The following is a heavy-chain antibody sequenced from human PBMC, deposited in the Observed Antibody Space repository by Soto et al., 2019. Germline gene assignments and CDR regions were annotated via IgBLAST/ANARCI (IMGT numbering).Heavy chain of an antibody. J-gene: IGHJ4*02. CDR1: GGSVSSGSYY. Sequence: QVQLQESGPGLVKPSETLSLTCTVSGGSVSSGSYYWSWIRQPPGKGLEWIGYIYHTGSTHYSPSLKSRVTISVDTSKNQFSLKLSSLTAADTALYYCARMDPRFQPHYFDYWGQGTLVTVSS. V-gene: IGHV4-61*01. CDR2: IYHTGST. D-gene: IGHD2-2*03. CDR3: ARMDPRFQPHYFDY.